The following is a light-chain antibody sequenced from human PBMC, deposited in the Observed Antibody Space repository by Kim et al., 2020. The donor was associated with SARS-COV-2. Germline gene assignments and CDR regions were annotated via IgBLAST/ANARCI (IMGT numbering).Light chain of an antibody. CDR1: QGVSTY. CDR3: QQRISSPFT. J-gene: IGKJ3*01. Sequence: EIVLTQSPATLSLSPGERATLSCRASQGVSTYLAWYQQKPGQAPRLLIHDASNRATGIPARFSGSGSGTDFTLTISSLEPGDFAVYYCQQRISSPFTFGPGTKLDIK. CDR2: DAS. V-gene: IGKV3-11*01.